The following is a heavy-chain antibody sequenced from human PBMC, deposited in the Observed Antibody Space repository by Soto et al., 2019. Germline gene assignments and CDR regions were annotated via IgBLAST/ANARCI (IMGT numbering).Heavy chain of an antibody. V-gene: IGHV3-23*01. D-gene: IGHD1-1*01. CDR2: ISGSGGST. Sequence: PGGSLRLSCAASGFTFSSYAMSWARQAPGKGLEWVSAISGSGGSTYYADSVKGRFTISRDNSKNTLYLQMNSLRAEDTAVYYCAKTTTKPPYYFDYWGRGALVTVSS. CDR1: GFTFSSYA. J-gene: IGHJ4*02. CDR3: AKTTTKPPYYFDY.